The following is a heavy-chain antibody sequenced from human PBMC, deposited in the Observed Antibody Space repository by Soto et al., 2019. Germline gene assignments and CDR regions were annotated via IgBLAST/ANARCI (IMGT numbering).Heavy chain of an antibody. CDR3: ARGGGKYCSTTSCYYYYYMDV. Sequence: ASVKVSCKAPGYTFTSYGISWVRQAPGQGLEWMGWINSNNGNTNYPQKLQGRVTMTTDTSTSTAYMELRSLRSDDTAVYYCARGGGKYCSTTSCYYYYYMDVWGKGTTVTVSS. CDR2: INSNNGNT. V-gene: IGHV1-18*01. J-gene: IGHJ6*03. D-gene: IGHD2-2*01. CDR1: GYTFTSYG.